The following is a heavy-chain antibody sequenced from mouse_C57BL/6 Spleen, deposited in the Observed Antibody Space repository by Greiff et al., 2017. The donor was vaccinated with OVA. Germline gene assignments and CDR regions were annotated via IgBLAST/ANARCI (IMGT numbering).Heavy chain of an antibody. D-gene: IGHD2-12*01. J-gene: IGHJ1*03. CDR1: GYTFTDYN. CDR3: ARLRGWYFDV. Sequence: VQLKESGPELVKPGASVKMSCKASGYTFTDYNMHWVKQSHGKSLEWIGYINPNNGGTSYNQKFKGKATLTVNKSSSTAYMELRSLTSEDSAVYYCARLRGWYFDVWGTGTTVTVSS. V-gene: IGHV1-22*01. CDR2: INPNNGGT.